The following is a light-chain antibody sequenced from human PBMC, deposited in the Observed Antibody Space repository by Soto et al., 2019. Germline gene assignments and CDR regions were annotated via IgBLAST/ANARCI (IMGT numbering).Light chain of an antibody. CDR1: QSLVHSDGNTY. CDR3: MKGTHWPRT. Sequence: DLVLTQTPLSLPVTLGQPASISCRSSQSLVHSDGNTYLNWFQQRPGQSPRRVIYRVSNRDSGVPDRFSGSGSGTYFTLNISRVAAEDVGVYYCMKGTHWPRTCGQGTKVDIK. CDR2: RVS. V-gene: IGKV2-30*02. J-gene: IGKJ1*01.